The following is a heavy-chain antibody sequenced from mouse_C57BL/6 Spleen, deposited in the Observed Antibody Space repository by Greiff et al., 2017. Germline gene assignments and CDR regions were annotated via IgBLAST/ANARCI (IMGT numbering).Heavy chain of an antibody. CDR3: TRLLDESIDD. CDR2: IRPGGGST. J-gene: IGHJ1*03. CDR1: GFTFTSYC. V-gene: IGHV1-64*01. D-gene: IGHD2-1*01. Sequence: LLQPGAGLVKPGGSLKLSCAASGFTFTSYCMHWVKQSPGQGLEWIGFIRPGGGSTNYNDTFKSQSTLTVDNSSSTAYLQLSSLTSEDTAVYYCTRLLDESIDDWGKGTTVTVSS.